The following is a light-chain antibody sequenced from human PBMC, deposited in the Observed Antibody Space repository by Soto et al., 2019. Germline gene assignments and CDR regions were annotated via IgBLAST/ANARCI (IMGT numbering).Light chain of an antibody. Sequence: NFMLTQPHSVSESPGKTVTISCTRSSGSIASNYVQWYQQRPGSAPTTVIYEDNQRPSGVPDRFSGSIDSSSNSASLTISGLKTEDEADYYCQSYDRSTYAVFGGGTQLTVL. J-gene: IGLJ7*01. CDR3: QSYDRSTYAV. CDR2: EDN. V-gene: IGLV6-57*04. CDR1: SGSIASNY.